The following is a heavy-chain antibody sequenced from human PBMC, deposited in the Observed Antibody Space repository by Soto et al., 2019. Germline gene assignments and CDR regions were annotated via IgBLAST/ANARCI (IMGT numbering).Heavy chain of an antibody. D-gene: IGHD1-20*01. V-gene: IGHV4-31*03. CDR2: IYYSGST. CDR3: AREVSVTVRPFYYYYYMDV. Sequence: PSETLSLTCTVSGGSISSGGYYWSWIRQHPGKGLEWIGYIYYSGSTYYNPSLKSRVTISVDTSKNQFSLKLSSVTAADTAVYYCAREVSVTVRPFYYYYYMDVWGKGTTVTVPS. CDR1: GGSISSGGYY. J-gene: IGHJ6*03.